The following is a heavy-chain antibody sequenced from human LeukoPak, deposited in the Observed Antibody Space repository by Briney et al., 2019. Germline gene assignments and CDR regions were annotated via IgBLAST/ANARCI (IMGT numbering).Heavy chain of an antibody. CDR2: IYTSGST. Sequence: SETLSLTCTVSGYSISSGYYWVWIRQPAGKGLEWIGRIYTSGSTNYNPSLKSRVTISVDTSKNQFSLKLSSVTAADTAVYYCAKGYDLYYDSSGYTRWGQGTLVTVSS. CDR1: GYSISSGYY. V-gene: IGHV4-61*02. D-gene: IGHD3-22*01. J-gene: IGHJ4*02. CDR3: AKGYDLYYDSSGYTR.